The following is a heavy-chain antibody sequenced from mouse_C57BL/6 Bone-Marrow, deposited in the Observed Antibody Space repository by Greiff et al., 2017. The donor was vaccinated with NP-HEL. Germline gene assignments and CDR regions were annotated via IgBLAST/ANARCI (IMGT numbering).Heavy chain of an antibody. D-gene: IGHD1-1*01. CDR2: ISSGSSTI. J-gene: IGHJ3*01. V-gene: IGHV5-17*01. CDR1: GFTFSDYG. Sequence: DVQLVESGGGLVKPGGSLKLSCAASGFTFSDYGMHWVRQAPEKGLEWVAYISSGSSTIYYAETVKGRFTISRDNAMNTLFLQMTSLGSEDTAMYYCARGVYGSWFAYWGQGTLVTVSA. CDR3: ARGVYGSWFAY.